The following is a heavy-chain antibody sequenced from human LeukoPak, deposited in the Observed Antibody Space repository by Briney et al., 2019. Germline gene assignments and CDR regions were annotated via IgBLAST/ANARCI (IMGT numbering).Heavy chain of an antibody. CDR1: ETTFTDYD. CDR2: MKFNSGKT. V-gene: IGHV1-8*03. J-gene: IGHJ3*01. Sequence: ASVKVSCKTSETTFTDYDINWVRQATGPGLEWMGWMKFNSGKTGYVQRFQGRVTITRNTPISTAYMELSSLRSEDTAVYYCATVRYDYVWGSPPAFDLWGQGTMVTVSS. CDR3: ATVRYDYVWGSPPAFDL. D-gene: IGHD3-16*01.